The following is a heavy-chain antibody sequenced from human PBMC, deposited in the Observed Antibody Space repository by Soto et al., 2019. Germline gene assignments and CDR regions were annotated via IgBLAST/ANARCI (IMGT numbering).Heavy chain of an antibody. CDR3: AHSVVAGLGYYFDY. Sequence: QITLKESGPTLVKPTQTLTLTCTFSGFSLSSTRVAVGWIRQPPGKALEWLALIYWDDDKRYSPFLKSRLTNXXXTXXHQVVLTMTHMDPVDTDTYYCAHSVVAGLGYYFDYWGQGTLVTVSS. CDR2: IYWDDDK. V-gene: IGHV2-5*02. CDR1: GFSLSSTRVA. D-gene: IGHD6-19*01. J-gene: IGHJ4*02.